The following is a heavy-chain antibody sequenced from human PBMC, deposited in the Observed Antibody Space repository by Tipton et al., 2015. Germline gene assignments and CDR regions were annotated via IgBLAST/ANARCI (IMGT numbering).Heavy chain of an antibody. Sequence: LRLSCTVSGASLSNYYWNWIRQPPGKGLEWIGSISHSGNTYYNPSLKSRVTMSRDTSKNQFSLKLTSVTAADTAVYYCACQDYDSLTRDYQTVDYWGQGTVVTVSS. CDR3: ACQDYDSLTRDYQTVDY. D-gene: IGHD3-9*01. CDR1: GASLSNYY. CDR2: ISHSGNT. J-gene: IGHJ4*02. V-gene: IGHV4-59*04.